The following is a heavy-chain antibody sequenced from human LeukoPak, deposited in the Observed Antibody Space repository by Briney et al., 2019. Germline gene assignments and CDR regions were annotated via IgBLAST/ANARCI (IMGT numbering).Heavy chain of an antibody. V-gene: IGHV1-2*06. CDR1: RYIFTGFN. CDR2: INADSGDT. D-gene: IGHD3-22*01. J-gene: IGHJ5*02. Sequence: ASMKLSCKASRYIFTGFNFHWVRQAPGQGLEWMGRINADSGDTDLAQKFQGRITMTRDTSVSTTYMELTGLISDDTAIYYCARQADYLDNSGHYYVGGLNPWGRGTLVTVSS. CDR3: ARQADYLDNSGHYYVGGLNP.